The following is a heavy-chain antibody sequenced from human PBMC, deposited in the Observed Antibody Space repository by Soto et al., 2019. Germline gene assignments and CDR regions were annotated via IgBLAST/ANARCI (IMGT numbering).Heavy chain of an antibody. Sequence: PSETLSLTCTVSGGSVSRDSNFWSWIRQPPGKGLEWIGYIYYSGPSRYNPSLESRVTISIDSSKNQVSLTPTSVTAADTAVYYCARGYSHYAHWGRGTQVTVSS. J-gene: IGHJ4*02. CDR1: GGSVSRDSNF. V-gene: IGHV4-61*01. CDR3: ARGYSHYAH. D-gene: IGHD4-4*01. CDR2: IYYSGPS.